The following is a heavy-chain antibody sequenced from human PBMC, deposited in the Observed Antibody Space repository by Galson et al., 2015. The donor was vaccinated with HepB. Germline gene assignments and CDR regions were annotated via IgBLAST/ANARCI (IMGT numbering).Heavy chain of an antibody. CDR3: AKAPGSGSLGWHFDY. Sequence: SLRLSCAVSGFTFSNAWMSWVRQAPGKGLEWVAVISYDGSNKYYADSVKGRFTISRDNSKNTLYLQMNSLRAEDTAVYYCAKAPGSGSLGWHFDYWGQGTLVTVSS. J-gene: IGHJ4*02. CDR2: ISYDGSNK. D-gene: IGHD1-26*01. CDR1: GFTFSNAW. V-gene: IGHV3-30*18.